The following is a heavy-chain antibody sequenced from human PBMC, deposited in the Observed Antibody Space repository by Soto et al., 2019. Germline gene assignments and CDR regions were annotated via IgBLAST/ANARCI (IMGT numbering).Heavy chain of an antibody. V-gene: IGHV3-74*01. D-gene: IGHD2-15*01. CDR3: VRTSLVVAAATREDY. CDR2: INSDGSST. Sequence: EVQLVESGGGLVQPGGSLRLSCAASGFTFSSYWMHWVRQAPGKGLVWVSRINSDGSSTSYADSVKGRFTISRENAKNTLYLQMNSRRAEDTAVYYCVRTSLVVAAATREDYWGQGTLVTVSS. CDR1: GFTFSSYW. J-gene: IGHJ4*02.